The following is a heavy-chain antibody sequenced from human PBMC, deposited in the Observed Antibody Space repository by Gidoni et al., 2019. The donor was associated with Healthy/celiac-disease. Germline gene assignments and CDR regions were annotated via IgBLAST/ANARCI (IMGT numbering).Heavy chain of an antibody. D-gene: IGHD5-12*01. Sequence: QVQLQESGPGLVKPSETLSLTCAVSGYSISSGYYWGWIRQPPGKGLEWIGSIYHSGSTYYNPSLKSRVTISVDTSKNQFSLKLSSVTAADTAVYYCARGVGVWLRLNYFDYWGQGTLVTVSS. CDR3: ARGVGVWLRLNYFDY. CDR2: IYHSGST. J-gene: IGHJ4*02. V-gene: IGHV4-38-2*01. CDR1: GYSISSGYY.